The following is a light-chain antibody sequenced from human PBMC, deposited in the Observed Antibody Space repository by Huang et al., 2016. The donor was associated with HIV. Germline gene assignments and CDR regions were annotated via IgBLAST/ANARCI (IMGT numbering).Light chain of an antibody. CDR1: QSINNY. CDR3: QQYDSYWT. CDR2: KAS. Sequence: DVQMTQSPSTLSAYVGDRITITCRASQSINNYLAWYQNKAGKAPDLLIYKASTLDSGVPTRFSGSGSGTTFTLTISNLQPDDFATYYCQQYDSYWTCGQGTKVE. J-gene: IGKJ1*01. V-gene: IGKV1-5*03.